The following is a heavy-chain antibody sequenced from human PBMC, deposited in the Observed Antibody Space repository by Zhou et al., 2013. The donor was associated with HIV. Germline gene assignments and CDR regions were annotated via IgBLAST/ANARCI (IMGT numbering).Heavy chain of an antibody. J-gene: IGHJ4*02. CDR2: INPNSGGT. D-gene: IGHD6-19*01. CDR1: GYTFTVYY. Sequence: QVQLLQSGTEVKKPGASVKVSCKASGYTFTVYYLHWVRQAPGQGLEWMGWINPNSGGTTYAQNFQDRVTMTTDTSTSTAYMELRRLRFDDTAVFYCTKGPKAVAGLLFDDWGQGTLVTVSS. CDR3: TKGPKAVAGLLFDD. V-gene: IGHV1-2*02.